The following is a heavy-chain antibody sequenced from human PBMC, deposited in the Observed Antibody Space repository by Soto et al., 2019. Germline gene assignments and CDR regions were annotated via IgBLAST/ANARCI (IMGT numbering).Heavy chain of an antibody. Sequence: PGESLKISCKASGYSFTTYWIGWVRQMPGKGLEWMGIIYPGDSDTKYSPSFQGQATISADKSISTAFLQWSSLKASDTAMYYCTRRAVGAEYFQLWGQGTLVTVSS. V-gene: IGHV5-51*01. CDR1: GYSFTTYW. CDR3: TRRAVGAEYFQL. CDR2: IYPGDSDT. D-gene: IGHD3-16*01. J-gene: IGHJ1*01.